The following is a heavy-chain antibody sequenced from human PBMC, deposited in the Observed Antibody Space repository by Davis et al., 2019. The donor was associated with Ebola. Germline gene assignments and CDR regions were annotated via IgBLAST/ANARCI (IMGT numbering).Heavy chain of an antibody. Sequence: MPSETLSLTCTVSGGSISSYYWSWIRQPPGKGLEWIGYIYYSGTTNYNPSLRSRVTLSIDTSKNQFSLKLSSVTDADTAVYYCARGELSSAFFGLDVWGQGTTVTVSS. CDR2: IYYSGTT. V-gene: IGHV4-59*01. D-gene: IGHD6-25*01. J-gene: IGHJ6*02. CDR1: GGSISSYY. CDR3: ARGELSSAFFGLDV.